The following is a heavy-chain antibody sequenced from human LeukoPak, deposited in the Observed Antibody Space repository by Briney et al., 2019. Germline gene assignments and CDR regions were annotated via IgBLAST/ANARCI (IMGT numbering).Heavy chain of an antibody. V-gene: IGHV3-53*01. D-gene: IGHD5-24*01. CDR1: GFTVSTNC. CDR3: AKILERELQYYYYGMDV. Sequence: GGSLRLSCVASGFTVSTNCMSWVRQARGKGLEWVSLIYSDGSTYYADSVKGRFTISRDNSKNTLYLQVNSLRAEDTAVYYCAKILERELQYYYYGMDVWGQGTSVTVSS. CDR2: IYSDGST. J-gene: IGHJ6*02.